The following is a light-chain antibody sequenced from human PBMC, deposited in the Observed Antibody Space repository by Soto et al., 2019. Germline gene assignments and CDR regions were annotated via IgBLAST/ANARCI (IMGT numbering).Light chain of an antibody. CDR3: QQANSFPLT. CDR2: TGS. CDR1: QGISNW. Sequence: DIQMTQSPSSVSASVGDRVSITCRASQGISNWLAWYQQKPGRAPKLPIYTGSSLQSGVPSRFSGTGSGTAFTLTISSLQPEDVATYYCQQANSFPLTFGGGTKVEIK. J-gene: IGKJ4*01. V-gene: IGKV1-12*01.